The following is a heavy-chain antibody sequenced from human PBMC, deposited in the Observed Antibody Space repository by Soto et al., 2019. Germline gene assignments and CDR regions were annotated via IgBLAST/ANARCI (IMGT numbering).Heavy chain of an antibody. CDR2: IIPIFGTA. Sequence: QVQLVQSGAEVKKPGSSVKVSCKASGGTFSSYAISWVRQAPGQGLEWMGGIIPIFGTANYAQKFERRVTITADDSTSTAYMELSSLRSEDTAVYYCARVYYDSSGYANPPYYYYGMDVWGQGTTVTVSS. J-gene: IGHJ6*02. CDR1: GGTFSSYA. D-gene: IGHD3-22*01. V-gene: IGHV1-69*12. CDR3: ARVYYDSSGYANPPYYYYGMDV.